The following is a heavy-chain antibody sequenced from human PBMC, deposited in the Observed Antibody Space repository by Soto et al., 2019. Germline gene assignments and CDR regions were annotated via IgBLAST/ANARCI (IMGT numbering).Heavy chain of an antibody. Sequence: EVQLVESGGDLVQPGGSLRLSCAASGFSFSNHDMHWVRQPKGKGLEWVSGITTGGNAYFADSVKGRFSISRENAKNSFHLQTSSLRAEDTAMYYCVRVNADAYDVWGQGTMVTVSS. J-gene: IGHJ3*01. CDR3: VRVNADAYDV. CDR2: ITTGGNA. CDR1: GFSFSNHD. V-gene: IGHV3-13*01.